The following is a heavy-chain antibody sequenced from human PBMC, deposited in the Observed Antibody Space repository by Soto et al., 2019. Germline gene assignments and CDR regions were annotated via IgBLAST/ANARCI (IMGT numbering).Heavy chain of an antibody. J-gene: IGHJ5*02. V-gene: IGHV4-39*01. D-gene: IGHD2-2*01. CDR3: ARLHCDSPNCVPLDP. CDR1: GDSIRSSSHY. CDR2: IYYSGNT. Sequence: PSETLSLTCTVSGDSIRSSSHYWGWIRQPPGKGLEWIGSIYYSGNTYYNPSLKSRVTISVHTSKKQLSLRLRSVTAADTAVYYCARLHCDSPNCVPLDPWGQGTLVTVSS.